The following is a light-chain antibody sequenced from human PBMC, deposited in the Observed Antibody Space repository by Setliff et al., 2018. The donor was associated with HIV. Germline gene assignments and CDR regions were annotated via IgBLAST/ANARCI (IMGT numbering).Light chain of an antibody. Sequence: SVLTQPPSVSGAPGQRVNISCTGSSSNIGAGYDVHWYQQLPGTAPRLVIYADTNRPSGVPDRFSGSKSGTSASLAITGLQAEDEADYYCQSYDNSLGIFGGGTKVTVL. CDR3: QSYDNSLGI. CDR1: SSNIGAGYD. CDR2: ADT. V-gene: IGLV1-40*01. J-gene: IGLJ2*01.